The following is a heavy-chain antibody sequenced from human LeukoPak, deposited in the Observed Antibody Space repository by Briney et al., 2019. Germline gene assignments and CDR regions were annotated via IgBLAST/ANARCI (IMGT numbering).Heavy chain of an antibody. CDR1: GFTFSSYG. D-gene: IGHD3-22*01. CDR2: IWYDGSNK. Sequence: PGRSLRLSCAASGFTFSSYGMHWVRQAPGKGLEWVAVIWYDGSNKYYADSVKGRFTISRDNSKNTLYLQMNSLRAEDTAVYYCARGSSGYKPYGMDVWGQGTTVTVSS. CDR3: ARGSSGYKPYGMDV. V-gene: IGHV3-33*01. J-gene: IGHJ6*02.